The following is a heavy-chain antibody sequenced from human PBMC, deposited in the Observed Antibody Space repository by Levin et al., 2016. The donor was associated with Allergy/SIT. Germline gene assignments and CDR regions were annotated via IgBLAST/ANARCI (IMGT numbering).Heavy chain of an antibody. D-gene: IGHD3-16*02. CDR2: IYWDDDK. Sequence: WIRQPPGRALEWLALIYWDDDKRYSPSLKSRLTITKDTSKNQVVLTMTNMDPVDTATYYCAHSGRMITFGGVIVILDYWGQGTLVTVSS. CDR3: AHSGRMITFGGVIVILDY. J-gene: IGHJ4*02. V-gene: IGHV2-5*02.